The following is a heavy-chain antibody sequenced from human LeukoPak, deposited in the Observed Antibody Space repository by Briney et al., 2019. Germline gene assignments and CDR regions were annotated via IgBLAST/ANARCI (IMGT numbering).Heavy chain of an antibody. Sequence: WASVKVSCKASGGSFSSFAVSWVRQAPGQGLEWMGGFLPIFGTPSYAQKFQGRVTISTDESTSTAYMDPSSLRSEDTAVYYCARGRFGSSYYFDYWGQGTLVTVSS. CDR1: GGSFSSFA. CDR2: FLPIFGTP. J-gene: IGHJ4*02. CDR3: ARGRFGSSYYFDY. V-gene: IGHV1-69*05. D-gene: IGHD6-6*01.